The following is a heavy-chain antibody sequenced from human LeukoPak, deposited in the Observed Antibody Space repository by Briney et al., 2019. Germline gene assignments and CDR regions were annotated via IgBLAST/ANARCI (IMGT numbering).Heavy chain of an antibody. CDR2: VYNSGNT. CDR1: GGSISNYY. V-gene: IGHV4-59*08. J-gene: IGHJ3*01. D-gene: IGHD3-16*01. CDR3: ARRNVLTEGEAFDV. Sequence: SETLSLTCAVSGGSISNYYWTWIRQPPGTGLEWIGYVYNSGNTNFNPSLRSRVTISIDASKNQFSLRLNSVTAADTAVYYCARRNVLTEGEAFDVWGQGTLVTVSS.